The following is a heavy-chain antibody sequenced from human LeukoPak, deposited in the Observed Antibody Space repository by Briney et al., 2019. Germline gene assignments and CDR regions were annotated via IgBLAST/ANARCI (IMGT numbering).Heavy chain of an antibody. Sequence: GGSLRLSCAASGFPFSSHWLSWFRQSPGKGLEWVAHISHDGSEKHYVDSVKGRFTISRDNSKNTLYLQMNSLRAEDTAVYYCARVGTAAAGLLYYFDYWGQGTLVTVSS. D-gene: IGHD6-13*01. CDR1: GFPFSSHW. CDR3: ARVGTAAAGLLYYFDY. CDR2: ISHDGSEK. V-gene: IGHV3-7*01. J-gene: IGHJ4*02.